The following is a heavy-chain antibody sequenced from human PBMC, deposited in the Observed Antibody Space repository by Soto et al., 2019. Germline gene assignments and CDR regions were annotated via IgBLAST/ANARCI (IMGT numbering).Heavy chain of an antibody. J-gene: IGHJ6*03. CDR1: GFTFSSYW. Sequence: GESLKISCAASGFTFSSYWMSWVRQAPGKGLEWVANIKQDGSEKYYVDSVKGRFTISRDNAKNSLYLQMNSLRAEDTAVYYCAGSGYDPDYYYYYMDVWGKGTTVTVSS. D-gene: IGHD5-12*01. V-gene: IGHV3-7*01. CDR3: AGSGYDPDYYYYYMDV. CDR2: IKQDGSEK.